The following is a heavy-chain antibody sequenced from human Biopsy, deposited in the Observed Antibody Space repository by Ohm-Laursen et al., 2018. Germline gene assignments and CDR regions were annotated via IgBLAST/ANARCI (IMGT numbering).Heavy chain of an antibody. CDR2: IAYDGSNK. V-gene: IGHV3-30*18. CDR1: GFGMYA. J-gene: IGHJ3*02. CDR3: AKDGGQWLGGAFDI. Sequence: SLRLSCAAAGFGMYAMHWVRQPPGKGLEWLAVIAYDGSNKYYAESVKGRFTISRDRSRDTVHLQMNSLRYEDTALYYCAKDGGQWLGGAFDIWGHGTMVSVSS. D-gene: IGHD6-19*01.